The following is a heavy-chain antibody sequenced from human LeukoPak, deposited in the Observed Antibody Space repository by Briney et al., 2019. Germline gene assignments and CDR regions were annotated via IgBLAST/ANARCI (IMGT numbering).Heavy chain of an antibody. V-gene: IGHV3-33*01. CDR2: IWFDGSNI. CDR1: GFTFSDYG. Sequence: GGSLRLSCVASGFTFSDYGMHWVRQAPGKGLEWVAIIWFDGSNIYYGDSVKGRFTISRDNSKNTLFLQMNGLRAEDTAVYYCAREQGDYSFDYWGQGTLVTVSS. J-gene: IGHJ4*02. CDR3: AREQGDYSFDY. D-gene: IGHD2-21*02.